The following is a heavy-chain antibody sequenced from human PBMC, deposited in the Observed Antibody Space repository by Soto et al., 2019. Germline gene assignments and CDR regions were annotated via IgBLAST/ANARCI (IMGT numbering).Heavy chain of an antibody. CDR2: ISYDGSNK. Sequence: GSLRLSCAASGFTFSSYAMHWVRQAPGKGLEWVAVISYDGSNKYYADSVKGRFTISRDNSKNTLYLQMNSLRAEDTAVYYCAREVGGSCYSCYYYGMDVWGQGTTVTVSS. CDR1: GFTFSSYA. D-gene: IGHD2-15*01. CDR3: AREVGGSCYSCYYYGMDV. J-gene: IGHJ6*02. V-gene: IGHV3-30-3*01.